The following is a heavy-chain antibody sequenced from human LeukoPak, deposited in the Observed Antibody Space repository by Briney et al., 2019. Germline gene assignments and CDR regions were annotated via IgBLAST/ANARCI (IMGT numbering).Heavy chain of an antibody. CDR3: AREGMVYASFDY. Sequence: GGSLRLSCAASGFTFRSYSMNWVRQAPGKGLEWVSVIYSGGSTYYADSVKGRFTISRDNSKNTLYLQMNSLRAEDTAVYYCAREGMVYASFDYWGQGTLVTVSS. CDR2: IYSGGST. D-gene: IGHD2-8*01. CDR1: GFTFRSYS. J-gene: IGHJ4*02. V-gene: IGHV3-53*01.